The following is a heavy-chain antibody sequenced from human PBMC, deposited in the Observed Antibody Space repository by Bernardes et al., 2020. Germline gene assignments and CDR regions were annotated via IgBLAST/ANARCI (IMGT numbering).Heavy chain of an antibody. Sequence: GGSLRLSCAASGFTFSSYWMHWVRQAPGKGLVWVSRINSDGSSTSYADSVKGRFTISRDNAKNTLYLQMNSLRAEDTAVYYCARALETSTARSYYGMDVWGKGTTVTVSS. D-gene: IGHD2-2*01. J-gene: IGHJ6*04. CDR3: ARALETSTARSYYGMDV. CDR2: INSDGSST. CDR1: GFTFSSYW. V-gene: IGHV3-74*01.